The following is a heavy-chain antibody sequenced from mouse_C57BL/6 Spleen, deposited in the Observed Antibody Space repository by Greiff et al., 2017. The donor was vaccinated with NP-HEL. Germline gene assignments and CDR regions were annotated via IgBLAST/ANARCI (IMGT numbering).Heavy chain of an antibody. Sequence: VQLQQSGAELVRPGASVKLSCTASGFNIKDDYMHWVKQRPEQGLEWIGWIDPENGDTEYASKFQGKATITADTSSNTAYLQLSSLTSEDTAVYYCTTRGSNYEGYAMDYWGQGTSVTVSS. CDR2: IDPENGDT. J-gene: IGHJ4*01. CDR1: GFNIKDDY. CDR3: TTRGSNYEGYAMDY. V-gene: IGHV14-4*01. D-gene: IGHD2-5*01.